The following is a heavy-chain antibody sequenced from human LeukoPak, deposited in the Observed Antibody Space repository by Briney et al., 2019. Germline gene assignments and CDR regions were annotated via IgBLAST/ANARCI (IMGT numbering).Heavy chain of an antibody. Sequence: PSETLSLTCAAYGGSFSGYYWSWIRQPPGKGLEWIGEINHSGSTNYNPSLKSRVTISVDTSKNQFSLKLSSVTAADTAVYYCARSYSSSWYSYWGQGTLVTVSS. CDR3: ARSYSSSWYSY. V-gene: IGHV4-34*01. CDR2: INHSGST. D-gene: IGHD6-13*01. J-gene: IGHJ4*02. CDR1: GGSFSGYY.